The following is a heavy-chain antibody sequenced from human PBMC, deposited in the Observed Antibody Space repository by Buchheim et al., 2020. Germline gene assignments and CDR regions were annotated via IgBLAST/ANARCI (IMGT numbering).Heavy chain of an antibody. D-gene: IGHD2-2*01. CDR2: ISGSSNYI. Sequence: EVQLVESGGGLVKPGGSLRLSCAASGFTFSTYSMNWVRQAPGKGLEWVSSISGSSNYIYHADSVKGRFTISRDNAKNSLYLQMNSLRVEDTAVYYCARELGYCSSTSCYTDNYYYGMDVWGQGTT. V-gene: IGHV3-21*01. CDR1: GFTFSTYS. CDR3: ARELGYCSSTSCYTDNYYYGMDV. J-gene: IGHJ6*02.